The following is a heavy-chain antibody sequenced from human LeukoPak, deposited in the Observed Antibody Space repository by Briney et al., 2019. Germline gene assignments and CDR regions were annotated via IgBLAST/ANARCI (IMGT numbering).Heavy chain of an antibody. Sequence: GGSLRLSCAASGFTVSSNYMSWVRQAPGKGLEWASVIYSGGSTYYADSVKGRFTISRDNSKNTLYLQMNSLRAEDTAVYYCARVGKIYGDIDYWGQGTLVTVSS. CDR1: GFTVSSNY. CDR3: ARVGKIYGDIDY. J-gene: IGHJ4*02. CDR2: IYSGGST. V-gene: IGHV3-53*01. D-gene: IGHD4-17*01.